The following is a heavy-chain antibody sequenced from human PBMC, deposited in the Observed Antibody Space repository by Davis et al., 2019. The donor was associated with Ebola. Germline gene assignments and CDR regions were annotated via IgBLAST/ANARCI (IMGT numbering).Heavy chain of an antibody. CDR1: GYTFTSYA. J-gene: IGHJ5*02. D-gene: IGHD1-26*01. CDR3: ARDSGSYMNWFDP. Sequence: ASVKVSCKASGYTFTSYAMHWVRQAPGQRLEWMGWINAGNGNTKYLQKFQGRVTITRDTSASTAYMELSSLRSEDTAVYYCARDSGSYMNWFDPWGQGTLVTVSS. CDR2: INAGNGNT. V-gene: IGHV1-3*01.